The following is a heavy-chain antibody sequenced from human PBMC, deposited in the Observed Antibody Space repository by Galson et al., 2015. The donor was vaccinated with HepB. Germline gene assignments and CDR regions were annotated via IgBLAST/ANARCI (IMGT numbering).Heavy chain of an antibody. Sequence: SVKVSCKASGFTFTSSAMQWVRQARGQRLEWIGWIVVGSGNTNYAQKFQERVTITRDMSTSTAYMELSSLRSEDTAVYYCAAGRAYYYGSGSYIGWFDPWGQGTLVTVSS. CDR2: IVVGSGNT. D-gene: IGHD3-10*01. J-gene: IGHJ5*02. V-gene: IGHV1-58*02. CDR1: GFTFTSSA. CDR3: AAGRAYYYGSGSYIGWFDP.